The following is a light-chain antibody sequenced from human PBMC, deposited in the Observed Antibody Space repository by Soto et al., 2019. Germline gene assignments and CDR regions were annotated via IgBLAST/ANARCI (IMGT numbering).Light chain of an antibody. J-gene: IGKJ2*01. V-gene: IGKV3-11*01. CDR1: QSVSSY. CDR2: DAS. Sequence: EIVLTQSPATLSLSPGERATLSCRASQSVSSYLAWYQQKPGQAPRLLIYDASNRATGIPARFSGSGSGTDFTLTISSLEPENCALYYCQQRSNWYTFGQGTKLEIK. CDR3: QQRSNWYT.